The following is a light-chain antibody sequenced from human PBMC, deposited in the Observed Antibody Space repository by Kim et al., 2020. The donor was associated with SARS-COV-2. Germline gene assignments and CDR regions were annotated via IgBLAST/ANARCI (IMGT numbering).Light chain of an antibody. CDR3: QQYNNWRYT. CDR1: QSVSSN. J-gene: IGKJ2*01. Sequence: EIVMTQSPATLSVSPGERATLSCRASQSVSSNLAWYQQKPGQAPRLLIYGASTRATGIPARFSGSGSGTEFTLTINSLQSEDFAVYYCQQYNNWRYTFGQGTKLEI. V-gene: IGKV3-15*01. CDR2: GAS.